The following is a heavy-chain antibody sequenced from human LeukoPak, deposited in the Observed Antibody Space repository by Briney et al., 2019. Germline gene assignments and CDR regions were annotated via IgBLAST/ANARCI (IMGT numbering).Heavy chain of an antibody. CDR3: ARSVRGVIADAFNV. Sequence: GGSLRLSCAPSGFSLTSYAMTWVRQAPWEGLEWVSDISANGGKTYYSDSVKGRFTISRDISKNTLFLQMNSLKVEDTAVYYCARSVRGVIADAFNVWGQGTMVAVSS. CDR2: ISANGGKT. J-gene: IGHJ3*01. V-gene: IGHV3-23*01. CDR1: GFSLTSYA. D-gene: IGHD3-10*01.